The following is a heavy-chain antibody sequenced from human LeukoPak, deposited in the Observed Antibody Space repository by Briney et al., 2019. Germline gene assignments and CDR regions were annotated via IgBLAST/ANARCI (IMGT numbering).Heavy chain of an antibody. J-gene: IGHJ5*02. D-gene: IGHD4-17*01. V-gene: IGHV4-39*07. Sequence: PSETLSLTCTVSGGSISSSSYYWGWIRQPPGKGLEWIGSIYYSGSTYYNPSLKSRVTISVDTSKDQFSLKLSSVTAADTAVYYCARDGGPDYGDYEGISWFDPWGQGTLVTVSS. CDR3: ARDGGPDYGDYEGISWFDP. CDR2: IYYSGST. CDR1: GGSISSSSYY.